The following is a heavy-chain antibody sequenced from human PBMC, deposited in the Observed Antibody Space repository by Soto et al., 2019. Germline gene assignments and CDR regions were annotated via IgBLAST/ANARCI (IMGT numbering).Heavy chain of an antibody. CDR1: GFIFGGYS. V-gene: IGHV3-21*01. J-gene: IGHJ4*02. CDR2: IGTSGSYI. Sequence: PGGSLRLSYAVSGFIFGGYSMNWVRQAPGKGLEWVSSIGTSGSYIYDTDSVKGRFTISRDNTKDSLYLQMNSLRAEDTAIYYCARGSAFIGLDYWGQGTPVTVS. D-gene: IGHD1-26*01. CDR3: ARGSAFIGLDY.